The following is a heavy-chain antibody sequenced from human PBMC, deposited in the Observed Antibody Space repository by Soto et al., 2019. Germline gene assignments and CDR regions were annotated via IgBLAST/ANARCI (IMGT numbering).Heavy chain of an antibody. D-gene: IGHD2-15*01. CDR2: INPNSGGT. V-gene: IGHV1-2*04. CDR1: GYTFTDYY. J-gene: IGHJ4*02. Sequence: QVHLVQSGAEVKKPGASVQVSCKASGYTFTDYYIHWVRQAPGQGLEWMGWINPNSGGTNFAQKFQGWVTMTSDTSIGTAYMELRRLRSDDTAVYYCARDLCSGGSCYSQLLSFFDYWGQGTLVTVSS. CDR3: ARDLCSGGSCYSQLLSFFDY.